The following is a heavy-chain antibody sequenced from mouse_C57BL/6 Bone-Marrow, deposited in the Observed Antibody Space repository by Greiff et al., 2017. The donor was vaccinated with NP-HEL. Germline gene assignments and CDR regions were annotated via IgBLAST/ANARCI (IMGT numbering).Heavy chain of an antibody. Sequence: DVKLVESGAELVRPGASVKLSCTASGFNIKDDYMHWVKQRPEQGLEWIGWIDPENGDTEYASKFQGKATITADTSSNTAYLQLSSLTSEDTAVYYCTTGYYRGQGTLVTVSA. CDR3: TTGYY. CDR2: IDPENGDT. D-gene: IGHD2-2*01. V-gene: IGHV14-4*01. CDR1: GFNIKDDY. J-gene: IGHJ3*01.